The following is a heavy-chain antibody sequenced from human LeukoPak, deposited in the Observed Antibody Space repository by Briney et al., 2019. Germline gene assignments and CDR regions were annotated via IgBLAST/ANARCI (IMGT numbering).Heavy chain of an antibody. D-gene: IGHD5-24*01. Sequence: GGSLRLSXAASGFTFSSYGMHWVRQAPGKGLEWVAFIRYDGSNKYYADSVKGRFTISRDNSKNTLYLQMNSLRAEDTAVYYCARRWLQLDYFDYWGQGTLVTVSS. CDR3: ARRWLQLDYFDY. CDR2: IRYDGSNK. V-gene: IGHV3-30*02. CDR1: GFTFSSYG. J-gene: IGHJ4*02.